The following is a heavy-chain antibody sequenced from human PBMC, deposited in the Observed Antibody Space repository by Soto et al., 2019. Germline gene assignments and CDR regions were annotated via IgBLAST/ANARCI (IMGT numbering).Heavy chain of an antibody. V-gene: IGHV4-59*01. Sequence: SETLSLTCIVSGVPISSNYWSWIRQPPGQGLEWIGYIHYSGSTNFNPSLKNRVIMSVDTSKNQFSLRLSSVTAADTAVYYCARSYPNTIFGVVPSRGLDVWGKGATVTVS. D-gene: IGHD3-3*01. CDR1: GVPISSNY. CDR2: IHYSGST. J-gene: IGHJ6*04. CDR3: ARSYPNTIFGVVPSRGLDV.